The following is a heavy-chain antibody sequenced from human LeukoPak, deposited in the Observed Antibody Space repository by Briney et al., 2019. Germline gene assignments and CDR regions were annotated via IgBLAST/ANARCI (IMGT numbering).Heavy chain of an antibody. CDR3: ATDLPLGSADY. J-gene: IGHJ4*02. CDR1: GGTFSSYA. D-gene: IGHD3-10*01. Sequence: ASVKVSCKASGGTFSSYAISWVRQAPGQGLEWMGGIIPIFGTANYAQKFQGRVTMTEDTSTDTAYMELSSLRSEDTAVYYCATDLPLGSADYWGQGTLVTVSS. V-gene: IGHV1-69*06. CDR2: IIPIFGTA.